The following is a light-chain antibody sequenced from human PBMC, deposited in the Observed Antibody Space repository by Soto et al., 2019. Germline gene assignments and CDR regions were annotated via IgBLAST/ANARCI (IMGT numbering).Light chain of an antibody. J-gene: IGLJ3*02. CDR1: SSDVGAYYS. CDR2: DVS. Sequence: QSVLTQPASVSGSPGQSFTIPCTGSSSDVGAYYSVSWYQQHPGKAPKLIIFDVSNRPSGVSNRFSGSKSGNTASLTISGLQAEDEADYYCSSFTDTGTVMFGGGTQLTVL. V-gene: IGLV2-14*03. CDR3: SSFTDTGTVM.